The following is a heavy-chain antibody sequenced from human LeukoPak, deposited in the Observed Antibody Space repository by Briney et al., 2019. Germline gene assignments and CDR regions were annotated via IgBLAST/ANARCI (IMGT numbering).Heavy chain of an antibody. CDR3: AKVEKLLWFGEPYKSLDY. CDR2: ISGSGGST. CDR1: EFTFSSYA. D-gene: IGHD3-10*01. J-gene: IGHJ4*02. Sequence: GGSLRLSCAASEFTFSSYAMSWVRQAPGKGLEWVSAISGSGGSTYYADSVKGRFTISRDNSKNTLYLQMNSLRAEDTAVYYCAKVEKLLWFGEPYKSLDYWGQGTLVTVSS. V-gene: IGHV3-23*01.